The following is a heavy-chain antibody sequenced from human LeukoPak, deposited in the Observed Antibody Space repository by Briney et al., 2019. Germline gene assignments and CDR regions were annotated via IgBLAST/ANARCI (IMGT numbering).Heavy chain of an antibody. CDR1: GGTFSSYA. V-gene: IGHV1-69*06. D-gene: IGHD3-16*01. CDR3: ARDLHPRLTGYFDY. CDR2: IIPIFGTA. Sequence: SVKVSCKASGGTFSSYAISWVRQAPGQGLEWMGGIIPIFGTANYAQKFQGRVTITADKSTSTAYMELSSLRSEDTAVYYCARDLHPRLTGYFDYWGQGTLVTVSS. J-gene: IGHJ4*02.